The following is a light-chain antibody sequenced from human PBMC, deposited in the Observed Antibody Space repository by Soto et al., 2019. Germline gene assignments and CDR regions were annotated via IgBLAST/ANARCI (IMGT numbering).Light chain of an antibody. CDR2: DAS. J-gene: IGKJ4*01. CDR3: QQRSNWPSVT. V-gene: IGKV3-11*01. Sequence: EIVLTQSPATLSLSPGERATLSCRASQSVSSYLAWYQQKPGQAPRLLIYDASTRATGIPARFRGSGSETDFTLTISSLEPEDFAVYYCQQRSNWPSVTFGGGTKVEIK. CDR1: QSVSSY.